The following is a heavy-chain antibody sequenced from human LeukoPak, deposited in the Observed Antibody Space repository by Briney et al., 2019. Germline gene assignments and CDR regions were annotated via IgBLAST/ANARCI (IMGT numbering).Heavy chain of an antibody. J-gene: IGHJ3*02. CDR2: IYPGDSLT. CDR1: GYNFTNYW. V-gene: IGHV5-51*01. CDR3: ARPLRDGSYDAFDI. D-gene: IGHD2-15*01. Sequence: PGESLKISCQDSGYNFTNYWIGWVPQVPGKGLEWMGIIYPGDSLTRYSPSFQGHVTISADRSITTAYLQWSSLTAADTAMYYCARPLRDGSYDAFDIWGQGTRVSVSS.